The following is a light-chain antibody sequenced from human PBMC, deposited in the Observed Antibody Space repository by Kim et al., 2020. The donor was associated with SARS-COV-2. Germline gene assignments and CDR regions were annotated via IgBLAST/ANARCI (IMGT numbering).Light chain of an antibody. CDR1: QSVGSN. V-gene: IGKV3-15*01. CDR3: QQYNNWPLT. Sequence: VSPGEKAARSCRASQSVGSNLAWYQQKPGQAPRLLIYGASTRATGIPARFSGSGSGTEFTLTISSLQSEDFAVYYCQQYNNWPLTFGQGTRLEIK. J-gene: IGKJ5*01. CDR2: GAS.